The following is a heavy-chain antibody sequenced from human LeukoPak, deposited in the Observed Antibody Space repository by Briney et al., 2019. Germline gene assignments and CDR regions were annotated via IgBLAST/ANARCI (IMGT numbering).Heavy chain of an antibody. CDR1: GGTFSSYA. Sequence: SVKVSCKASGGTFSSYAISWVRQAPGQGLEWMGGIIPIFGTANYAQKFQGRVTITADKSTSTAYMAMSSLRSEDTAVYYCAREGYYDILTDNWFDPWGQGTLVTVSS. D-gene: IGHD3-9*01. V-gene: IGHV1-69*06. CDR2: IIPIFGTA. J-gene: IGHJ5*02. CDR3: AREGYYDILTDNWFDP.